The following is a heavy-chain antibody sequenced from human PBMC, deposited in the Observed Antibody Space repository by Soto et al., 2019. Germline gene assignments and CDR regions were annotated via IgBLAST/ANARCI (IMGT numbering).Heavy chain of an antibody. D-gene: IGHD3-3*01. CDR1: GYPVTAYY. Sequence: QLHLVQSGAVVKKPGASVTVSCSASGYPVTAYYMHWVRQAPGRGLEWMGGINPATGAAKYTQKFQGRVPMTRDTATSTVFMELSGLTSEDTAVVYFARGGGVGVAGSAAFDMWGQGTLVTVSS. CDR2: INPATGAA. J-gene: IGHJ3*02. V-gene: IGHV1-2*02. CDR3: ARGGGVGVAGSAAFDM.